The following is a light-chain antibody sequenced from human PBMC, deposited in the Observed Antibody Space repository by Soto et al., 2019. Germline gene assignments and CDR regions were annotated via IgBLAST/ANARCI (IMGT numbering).Light chain of an antibody. V-gene: IGKV3-11*01. CDR3: QQRSNWPRT. CDR2: DAS. CDR1: QSVSSY. J-gene: IGKJ2*01. Sequence: EIVLTQSRPTLSLSPGERATLSCRASQSVSSYLAWYQQKPGQAPRLLIYDASNRATGIPARFSGSGSGTDFTLTISSLEPEDFAVYYCQQRSNWPRTFGQGTKLEIK.